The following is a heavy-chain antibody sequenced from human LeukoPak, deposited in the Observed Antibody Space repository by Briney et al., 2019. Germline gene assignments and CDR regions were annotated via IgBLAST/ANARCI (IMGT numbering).Heavy chain of an antibody. CDR1: GFSFSDYG. V-gene: IGHV3-30*02. D-gene: IGHD2-8*01. CDR3: AQDVPIERVPGVGPGS. CDR2: MQYDGSVI. Sequence: GGSLRLSCAASGFSFSDYGTHWVRQAPGKGLEWVTFMQYDGSVIFYADSVKGRFTISRDNSKNTVYLQMSSLRSEDTAVYFCAQDVPIERVPGVGPGSWGQGTLVTVSS. J-gene: IGHJ5*02.